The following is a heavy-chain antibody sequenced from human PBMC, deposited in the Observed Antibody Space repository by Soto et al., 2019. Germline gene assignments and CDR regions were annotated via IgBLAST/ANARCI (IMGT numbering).Heavy chain of an antibody. D-gene: IGHD3-10*01. CDR2: IYHSGST. J-gene: IGHJ3*02. CDR3: ARRYGVAFDI. Sequence: SETLSLTCALSGGSISGGGYSWSWIRQPPGKGLEWIGYIYHSGSTYYNPSLKSRATISVDTSKNQFSLKLSSVTAADTAVYYCARRYGVAFDIWGQGTMVTVSS. V-gene: IGHV4-30-2*01. CDR1: GGSISGGGYS.